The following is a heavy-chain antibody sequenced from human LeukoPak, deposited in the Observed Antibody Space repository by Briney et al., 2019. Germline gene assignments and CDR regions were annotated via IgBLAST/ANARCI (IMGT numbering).Heavy chain of an antibody. J-gene: IGHJ5*02. CDR2: IYTSGST. CDR3: ARLSPGFASSSSFRWFDP. CDR1: GGSISSYY. D-gene: IGHD6-6*01. Sequence: ALETLSLTCTVSGGSISSYYWSWIQQPPGKGLEWIGYIYTSGSTNYNPSLKSRVTISVDTSKNQFSLKLSSVTAADTAVYYCARLSPGFASSSSFRWFDPWGQGTLVTVSS. V-gene: IGHV4-4*09.